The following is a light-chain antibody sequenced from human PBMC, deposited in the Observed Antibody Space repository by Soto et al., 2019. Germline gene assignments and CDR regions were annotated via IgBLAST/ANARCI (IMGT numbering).Light chain of an antibody. CDR1: SSDVGSYNL. Sequence: QSALTQPASVSGSPGQSITISCTGTSSDVGSYNLVSWYQQHPGKAPKLMIYEVSKRPSGVSNRFSGSKSGNTASLTISELQAEDEADYYCCSYAGSSTPLIFGTGNKVTVL. V-gene: IGLV2-23*02. J-gene: IGLJ1*01. CDR2: EVS. CDR3: CSYAGSSTPLI.